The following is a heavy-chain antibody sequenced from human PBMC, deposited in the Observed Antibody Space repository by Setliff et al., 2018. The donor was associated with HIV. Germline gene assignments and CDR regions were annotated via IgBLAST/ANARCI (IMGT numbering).Heavy chain of an antibody. Sequence: NPSETLSLTCTVSGGSISSYYWSWIRQPPGKGLEWIGSIYPSGSTSYNPSLKSRVTMSIDTSKNQFSLKLSSVTAADTGIYFCARGGAVTVLGIPSYYSFYGLDKWGQGTTVTVSS. J-gene: IGHJ6*02. V-gene: IGHV4-4*09. CDR1: GGSISSYY. D-gene: IGHD2-21*02. CDR2: IYPSGST. CDR3: ARGGAVTVLGIPSYYSFYGLDK.